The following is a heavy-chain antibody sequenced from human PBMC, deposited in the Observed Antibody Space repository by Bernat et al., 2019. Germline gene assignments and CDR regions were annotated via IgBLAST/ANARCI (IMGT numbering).Heavy chain of an antibody. CDR2: ISGSSNYI. J-gene: IGHJ4*02. D-gene: IGHD6-13*01. V-gene: IGHV3-21*01. CDR3: QGPPTIATSIN. Sequence: EVQLVESGGGLVKPGGSLRLSCAASGFTFSSYSMNWVRQAPGKGLEWVSSISGSSNYIYYADSVKGRFTISRDNAKNSVYLQMNSLRAEDTAVYYCQGPPTIATSINWGQGTLVTVSS. CDR1: GFTFSSYS.